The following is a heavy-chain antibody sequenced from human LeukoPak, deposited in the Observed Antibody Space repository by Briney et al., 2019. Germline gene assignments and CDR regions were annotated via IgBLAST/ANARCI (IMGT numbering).Heavy chain of an antibody. J-gene: IGHJ4*02. CDR2: LHSGGST. Sequence: GGSLRLSCAASGFIVSSNYMHWARQAPGKGLEWVSVLHSGGSTFYAQSVKGRFSISRDNAKNTLYLQMNSLRVEDTAVYYCARGRPHGNDYWGQGTLVTVSS. CDR1: GFIVSSNY. CDR3: ARGRPHGNDY. V-gene: IGHV3-66*01. D-gene: IGHD4-23*01.